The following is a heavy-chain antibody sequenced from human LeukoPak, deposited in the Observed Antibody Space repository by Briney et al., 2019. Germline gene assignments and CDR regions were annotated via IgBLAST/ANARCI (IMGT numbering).Heavy chain of an antibody. J-gene: IGHJ6*02. CDR1: GFSFSTSP. D-gene: IGHD5-12*01. Sequence: GGSLRLSCAASGFSFSTSPMSWVRQPPGKGLEWVSAMNNGPGATFYRDSVRGRFTISRDDSKSTLYLQMNSLRTEDTGTYYCAKTHYDLLDVWGQGTTVTVSS. V-gene: IGHV3-23*01. CDR2: MNNGPGAT. CDR3: AKTHYDLLDV.